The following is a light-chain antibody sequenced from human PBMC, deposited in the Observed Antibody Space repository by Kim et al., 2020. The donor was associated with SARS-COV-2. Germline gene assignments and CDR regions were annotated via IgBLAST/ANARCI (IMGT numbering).Light chain of an antibody. CDR2: RDS. CDR3: QVWDSSTAGPNWV. J-gene: IGLJ3*02. CDR1: NIGSKN. V-gene: IGLV3-9*01. Sequence: SYELTQPLSVSVALGQTARITCGGNNIGSKNVHWYQQKPGQAPVLVIYRDSNRPSGIPERFSGSNSGNTATLTISRAQAGDEADYYCQVWDSSTAGPNWVFGGGTQLTVL.